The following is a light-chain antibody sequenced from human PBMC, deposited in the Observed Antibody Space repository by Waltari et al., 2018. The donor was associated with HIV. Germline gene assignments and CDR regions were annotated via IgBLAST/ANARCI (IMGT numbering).Light chain of an antibody. CDR1: SSDVGSYNL. Sequence: QSALTQPASVSGSPGQQTTISCTGTSSDVGSYNLVSWYQQNPDKAPKLMIYEVSKRPSGVSNRFSGSKSGNTASLTISGLQAEDEAAYYCCSYAGSSTLIFGGGTKLTVL. V-gene: IGLV2-23*02. J-gene: IGLJ2*01. CDR3: CSYAGSSTLI. CDR2: EVS.